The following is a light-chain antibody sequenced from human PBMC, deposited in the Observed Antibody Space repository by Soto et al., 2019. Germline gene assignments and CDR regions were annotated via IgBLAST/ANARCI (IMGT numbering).Light chain of an antibody. CDR1: QTVSTNY. Sequence: EIVLTQSPGTLSLAPGERATLSCRASQTVSTNYLAGYQQKPGQAPRLVIYDASSRATGIPERFSGSGSRTDFTLTISRLEPEDFAVYYCQQYGGSPYTFGQGTKLEIK. CDR2: DAS. V-gene: IGKV3-20*01. CDR3: QQYGGSPYT. J-gene: IGKJ2*01.